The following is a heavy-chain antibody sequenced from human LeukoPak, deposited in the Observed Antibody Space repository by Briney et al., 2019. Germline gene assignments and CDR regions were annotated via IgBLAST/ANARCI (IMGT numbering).Heavy chain of an antibody. CDR3: ARSPFSSSWLNFDY. V-gene: IGHV1-69*13. J-gene: IGHJ4*02. CDR2: IIPVFKTA. Sequence: SVKVSCKAPGDSFSTYAISWVRQAPGHGLEWMGGIIPVFKTANHAQKFQGRVTLTADESTSTAYMELRSLRSDDTAVYYCARSPFSSSWLNFDYWGQGTLVTVSS. CDR1: GDSFSTYA. D-gene: IGHD6-13*01.